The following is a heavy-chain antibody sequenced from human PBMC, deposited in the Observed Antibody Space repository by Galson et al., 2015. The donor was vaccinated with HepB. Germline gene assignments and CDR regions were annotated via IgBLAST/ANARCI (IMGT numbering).Heavy chain of an antibody. D-gene: IGHD2-2*01. J-gene: IGHJ6*02. CDR1: GFTFSSYG. Sequence: SLRLSCAASGFTFSSYGMHWVRQAPGKGLEWVAVIWYDGSNKYYADSVKGRFTISRDNSKNTLYLQMNSLRAEDTAVYYCARDLIVVVPAAIAYYYYYGMDVWGQGTTVTVSS. V-gene: IGHV3-33*01. CDR2: IWYDGSNK. CDR3: ARDLIVVVPAAIAYYYYYGMDV.